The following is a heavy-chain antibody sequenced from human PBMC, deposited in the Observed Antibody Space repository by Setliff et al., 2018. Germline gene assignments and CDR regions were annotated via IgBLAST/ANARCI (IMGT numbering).Heavy chain of an antibody. CDR3: ARADSDSYYPYYFDF. CDR2: VSGSGMTR. D-gene: IGHD3-22*01. J-gene: IGHJ4*02. V-gene: IGHV3-48*01. CDR1: GFTFSTYR. Sequence: PGGSLRLSCAASGFTFSTYRMHWVRQAPGKGLEWVSSVSGSGMTRDYTDSVKGRFTVSRDSSQNKIHLQMDSLRAEDTGKYFCARADSDSYYPYYFDFWGQGVLVTVSS.